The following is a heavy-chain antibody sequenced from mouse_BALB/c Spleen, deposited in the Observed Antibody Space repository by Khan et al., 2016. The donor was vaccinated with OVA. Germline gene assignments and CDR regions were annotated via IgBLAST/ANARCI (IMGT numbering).Heavy chain of an antibody. Sequence: QIQLVQSGPELKKPGETVRISCKASGYTFTTAGMQWVQKMPGKGLKWIGWINTHSGVPKYAEDFKGRFAFSLETSASTVYLQITNLKNEDTATSFCAGGGGASYKNDGAAMDYWGQGTSVTVSP. CDR1: GYTFTTAG. J-gene: IGHJ4*01. V-gene: IGHV9-4*02. CDR3: AGGGGASYKNDGAAMDY. CDR2: INTHSGVP. D-gene: IGHD2-12*01.